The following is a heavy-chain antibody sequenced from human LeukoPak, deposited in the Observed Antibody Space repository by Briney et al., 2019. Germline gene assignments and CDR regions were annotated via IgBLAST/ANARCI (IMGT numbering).Heavy chain of an antibody. V-gene: IGHV1-18*01. CDR2: ISAYNGNT. Sequence: ASVKVSCKASGYTFTSYGISWVRQAPGQGLEWMGRISAYNGNTNYAQKLQGRVTMTTDTSTSTAYMELRSLRSDDTAVYYCARDTYQLPRWVVVRGVINAFDIWGQGTMVTVSS. J-gene: IGHJ3*02. CDR1: GYTFTSYG. CDR3: ARDTYQLPRWVVVRGVINAFDI. D-gene: IGHD3-10*01.